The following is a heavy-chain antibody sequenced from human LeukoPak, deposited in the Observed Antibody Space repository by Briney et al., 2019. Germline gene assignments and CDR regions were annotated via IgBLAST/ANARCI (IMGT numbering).Heavy chain of an antibody. J-gene: IGHJ2*01. D-gene: IGHD6-13*01. CDR3: ARDNERRLTAAGTAAFDL. Sequence: LETLSLTCVVSGASITSRIWWSWVRQPPGKGLEWIGEISHTGSIDYTPSLKSRATISLDKSKNQLSLNLTSVTAADTAMYYCARDNERRLTAAGTAAFDLWGRGTLVTVSS. CDR1: GASITSRIW. CDR2: ISHTGSI. V-gene: IGHV4-4*02.